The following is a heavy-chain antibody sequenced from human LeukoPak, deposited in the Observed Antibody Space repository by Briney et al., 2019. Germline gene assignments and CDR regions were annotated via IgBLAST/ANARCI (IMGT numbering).Heavy chain of an antibody. D-gene: IGHD2-15*01. J-gene: IGHJ4*02. CDR1: GGSVSSGSYY. V-gene: IGHV4-61*01. CDR3: ARVRTYCSGGSCYSMGFDY. Sequence: SETLSLTCTVSGGSVSSGSYYWSRIRQPPGKGLEWIGYIYYSGSTNYNPSLKSRVTISVDTSKNQFSLKLSSVTAADTAVYYCARVRTYCSGGSCYSMGFDYWGQGTLVTVSS. CDR2: IYYSGST.